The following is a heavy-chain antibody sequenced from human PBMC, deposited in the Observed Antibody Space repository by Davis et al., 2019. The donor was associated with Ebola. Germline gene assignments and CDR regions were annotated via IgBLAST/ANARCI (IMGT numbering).Heavy chain of an antibody. D-gene: IGHD6-6*01. Sequence: PGGSLRLSCAASGFTFSSYAMHWVRQAPGKGLEWVAVISYDGSNKYYADSVKGRFTISRDNSKNTLYLQMNSLRAEDTAVYYCAKGYSSSSRGAFDIWGQGTMVTVSS. CDR3: AKGYSSSSRGAFDI. V-gene: IGHV3-30-3*01. CDR1: GFTFSSYA. CDR2: ISYDGSNK. J-gene: IGHJ3*02.